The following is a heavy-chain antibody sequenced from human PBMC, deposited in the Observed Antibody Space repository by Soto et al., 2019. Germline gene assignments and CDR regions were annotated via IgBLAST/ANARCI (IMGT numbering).Heavy chain of an antibody. J-gene: IGHJ3*02. CDR3: AKGIVVVAAEPRDAFDI. CDR2: ISGSGGST. V-gene: IGHV3-23*01. CDR1: GFTFSSYA. Sequence: ESGGGLVQPGGSLRLSCAASGFTFSSYAMSWVRQAPGKGLEWVSAISGSGGSTYYADSVKGRFTISRDNSKNTLYLQMNSLRAEDTAVYYCAKGIVVVAAEPRDAFDIWGQGTMVTVSS. D-gene: IGHD2-15*01.